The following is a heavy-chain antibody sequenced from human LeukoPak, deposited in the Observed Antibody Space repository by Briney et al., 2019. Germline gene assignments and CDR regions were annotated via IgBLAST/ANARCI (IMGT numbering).Heavy chain of an antibody. J-gene: IGHJ6*02. V-gene: IGHV4-4*07. CDR1: GGSFSNYY. CDR3: ARQPPQYYGMDV. D-gene: IGHD1-14*01. Sequence: SETLSLTCTVSGGSFSNYYWSWIRQPAEKGLEWIGRIYTSGSTNYNPSVKSRVTMSVDTSNNQFSLKLTSVTAADTAVYYCARQPPQYYGMDVWGQGTTVTASS. CDR2: IYTSGST.